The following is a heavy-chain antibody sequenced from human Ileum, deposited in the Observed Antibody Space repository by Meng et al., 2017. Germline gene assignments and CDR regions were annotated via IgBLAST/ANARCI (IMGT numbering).Heavy chain of an antibody. D-gene: IGHD1-26*01. CDR3: ARGGGSYYHFDY. CDR2: TYYRSKWFN. V-gene: IGHV6-1*01. J-gene: IGHJ4*02. CDR1: GDSVSSNSAA. Sequence: QVQVKQSGPGLVKPSQTLSLTCAISGDSVSSNSAAWNWIRQSPSRGLEWLGRTYYRSKWFNEYAVSVKSRITINPDTSENQFSLQLNSVTPEDAAVYYCARGGGSYYHFDYWGQGTLVTVSS.